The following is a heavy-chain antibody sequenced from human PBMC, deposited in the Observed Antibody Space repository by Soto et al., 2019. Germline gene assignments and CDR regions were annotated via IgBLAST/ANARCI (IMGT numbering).Heavy chain of an antibody. CDR1: GFTFSSYS. Sequence: GGSLRLSCAASGFTFSSYSMNWVRQAPGKGLEWVSSISSSSYIYYADSVKGRFTISRDNAKNSLYLQMNSLRAEDTAVYYCAGIGYCSGGSCFDYYYYYMDVWGKGTTVTVSS. D-gene: IGHD2-15*01. J-gene: IGHJ6*03. CDR2: ISSSSYI. V-gene: IGHV3-21*01. CDR3: AGIGYCSGGSCFDYYYYYMDV.